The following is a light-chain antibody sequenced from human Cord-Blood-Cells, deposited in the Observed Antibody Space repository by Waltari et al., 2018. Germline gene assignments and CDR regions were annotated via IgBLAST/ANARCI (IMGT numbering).Light chain of an antibody. J-gene: IGKJ1*01. Sequence: EIVMTQSQATLSVSPGERATLSCRASQSVSSNLAWYQQKHGQAPRLLIYGASTRATGIPARFSGSGSGTEFTLTISILQSEDFAVYYCQQYNNWPRTFGQGTKVEIK. CDR2: GAS. CDR3: QQYNNWPRT. V-gene: IGKV3-15*01. CDR1: QSVSSN.